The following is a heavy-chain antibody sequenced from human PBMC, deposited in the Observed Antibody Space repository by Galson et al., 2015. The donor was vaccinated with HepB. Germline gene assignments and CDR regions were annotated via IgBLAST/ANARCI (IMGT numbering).Heavy chain of an antibody. J-gene: IGHJ2*01. V-gene: IGHV1-58*01. CDR1: GFTFTSSA. Sequence: SVKVSCKASGFTFTSSAVQWVRQARGQRLEWIGWIVVGSGNTNYAQKFQERVTITRDMSTSTAYMELSSLRSEDTAVYYCAAGVGATDGWYFDPWGRGTLVTVSS. CDR3: AAGVGATDGWYFDP. D-gene: IGHD1-26*01. CDR2: IVVGSGNT.